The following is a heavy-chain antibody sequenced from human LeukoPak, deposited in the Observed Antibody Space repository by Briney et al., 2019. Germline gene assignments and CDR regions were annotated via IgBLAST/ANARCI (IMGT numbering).Heavy chain of an antibody. CDR3: ARDFRGSVDAFDI. J-gene: IGHJ3*02. V-gene: IGHV4-59*01. CDR2: IYYSGRT. CDR1: GGSISSYY. Sequence: SETLSLTCTVSGGSISSYYWSWIRQPPGKGLEWIGYIYYSGRTNYNPSLKSRVSISVDTSKNQFSLKLSSVTAADTAVYYCARDFRGSVDAFDIWGQGTMVAVSS.